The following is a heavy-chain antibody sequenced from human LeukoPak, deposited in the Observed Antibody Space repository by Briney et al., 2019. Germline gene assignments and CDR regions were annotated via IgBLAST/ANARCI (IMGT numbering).Heavy chain of an antibody. Sequence: GASVKVSCKASGGTFKSYAISWVRQAPGQGLEWMGIINPSGGSTSYAQKFQGRVTMTRDMSTSTVYMDLSSLRSEDTAVYYCALSAGGSYPHNDAFDIWGQGTMVTVSS. CDR3: ALSAGGSYPHNDAFDI. J-gene: IGHJ3*02. CDR2: INPSGGST. D-gene: IGHD1-26*01. V-gene: IGHV1-46*02. CDR1: GGTFKSYA.